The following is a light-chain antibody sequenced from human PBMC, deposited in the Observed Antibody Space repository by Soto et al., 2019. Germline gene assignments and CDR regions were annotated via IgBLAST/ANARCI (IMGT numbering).Light chain of an antibody. CDR2: GNS. V-gene: IGLV1-40*01. Sequence: QLVLTQPPSVSGAPGQRVTISCTGSSSNIGAGYDVHWYQQLPGTAPKLLIYGNSNRPSGVPDRFSGSKSGTSASLAITGLQAEDDADYYCQSYDSSLRAVVFGGGTKLTVL. CDR1: SSNIGAGYD. J-gene: IGLJ2*01. CDR3: QSYDSSLRAVV.